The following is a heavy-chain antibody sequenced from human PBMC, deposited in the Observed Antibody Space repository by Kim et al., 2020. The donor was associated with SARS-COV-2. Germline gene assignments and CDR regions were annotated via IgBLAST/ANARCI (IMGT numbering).Heavy chain of an antibody. J-gene: IGHJ6*02. V-gene: IGHV3-21*01. CDR1: GFTFSSYS. CDR2: ISSSSSYI. D-gene: IGHD3-3*01. CDR3: ARDLLPSDFWSGYYVYYGMDV. Sequence: GGSLRLSCAASGFTFSSYSMNWVRQAPGKGLEWVSSISSSSSYIYYADSVKGRFTISRDNAKNSLYLQMNSLRAEDTAVYYCARDLLPSDFWSGYYVYYGMDVWGQGTTVTVSS.